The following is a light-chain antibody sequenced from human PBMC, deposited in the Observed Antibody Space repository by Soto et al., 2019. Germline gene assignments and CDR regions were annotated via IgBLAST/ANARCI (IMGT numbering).Light chain of an antibody. J-gene: IGKJ4*01. CDR3: HQYGSAPLT. V-gene: IGKV3-20*01. CDR2: GAS. Sequence: EIVMTQSPATLSVSPGERATLSCRASQSVSSNLAWYQQKPGQAPRLLIYGASSRATGIPDRFSGSGSGTDFTLTISRLEPQDFAMYYCHQYGSAPLTFGGGTKVEIK. CDR1: QSVSSN.